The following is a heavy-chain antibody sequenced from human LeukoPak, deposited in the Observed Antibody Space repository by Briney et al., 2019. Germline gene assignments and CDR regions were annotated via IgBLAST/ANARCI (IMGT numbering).Heavy chain of an antibody. CDR2: ITTDGSGT. Sequence: GGSLRLSCADSGFTFNSYWMHWVRQAPGKGLAWVSHITTDGSGTSYADSVKGRFTISRGNAKKTLYLQMNSLRAEDTAVYYCARGAVAGANFDYWGLGTLVTVSS. J-gene: IGHJ4*02. D-gene: IGHD1-26*01. CDR1: GFTFNSYW. V-gene: IGHV3-74*01. CDR3: ARGAVAGANFDY.